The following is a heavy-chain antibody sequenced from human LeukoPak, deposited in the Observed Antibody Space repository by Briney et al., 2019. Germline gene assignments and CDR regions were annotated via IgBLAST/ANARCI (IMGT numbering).Heavy chain of an antibody. CDR1: GFAFSSYS. Sequence: GGSLRLSCAASGFAFSSYSMNWVRQAPGKGLEWISYIDSSSSTIYYADSVKGRFTMSRDNAKNSLYLQMNSLRAGDTAAYYCARDEGSSWQIYDAFDIWGQGTMVTVSS. CDR3: ARDEGSSWQIYDAFDI. D-gene: IGHD6-13*01. J-gene: IGHJ3*02. CDR2: IDSSSSTI. V-gene: IGHV3-48*01.